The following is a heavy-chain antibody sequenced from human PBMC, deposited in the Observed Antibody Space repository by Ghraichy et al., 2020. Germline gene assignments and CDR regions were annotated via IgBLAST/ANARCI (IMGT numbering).Heavy chain of an antibody. CDR1: GYTFTNYL. D-gene: IGHD1-1*01. V-gene: IGHV1-3*01. CDR3: ANDLTYHDAFDI. Sequence: ASVKASCKASGYTFTNYLIHWVRQAPGQRLEWMGWINAANGNTKYSQKFQGRVTITRDTSASTAYMELSSLRSEDTAVYYCANDLTYHDAFDIWGQGTMVTVSS. CDR2: INAANGNT. J-gene: IGHJ3*02.